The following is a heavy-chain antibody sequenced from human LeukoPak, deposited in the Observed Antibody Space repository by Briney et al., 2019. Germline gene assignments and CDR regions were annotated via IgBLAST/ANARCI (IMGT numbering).Heavy chain of an antibody. CDR1: GGSISSYY. CDR3: ARGYYYDSSGYFDAFDI. CDR2: IYYSGST. D-gene: IGHD3-22*01. J-gene: IGHJ3*02. Sequence: PSETLSLTCTASGGSISSYYWSWIRQPPGKGLEWIGYIYYSGSTNYNPSLKSRVTISVDTSKNQFSLKLSSVTAAVTAVYYCARGYYYDSSGYFDAFDIWGQGTMVTVSS. V-gene: IGHV4-59*01.